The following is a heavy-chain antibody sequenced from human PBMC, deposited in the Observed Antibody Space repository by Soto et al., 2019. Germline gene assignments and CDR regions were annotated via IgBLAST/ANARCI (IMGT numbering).Heavy chain of an antibody. CDR1: GFTFTSSA. D-gene: IGHD3-3*01. CDR2: IVVGSGNT. CDR3: ARDITIFGVVIRASFDY. V-gene: IGHV1-58*02. J-gene: IGHJ4*02. Sequence: GASVKVSCKASGFTFTSSAMQWVRQARGQRLEWIGWIVVGSGNTNYAQKFQERVTITRDMSTSTAYMELSSLRSEDTAVYYCARDITIFGVVIRASFDYWGQGTLVTVSS.